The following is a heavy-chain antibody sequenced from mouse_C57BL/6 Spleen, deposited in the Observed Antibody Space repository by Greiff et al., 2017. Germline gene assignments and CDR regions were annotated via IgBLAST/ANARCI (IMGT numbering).Heavy chain of an antibody. J-gene: IGHJ2*01. CDR2: INPGSGGT. D-gene: IGHD1-1*01. Sequence: QVQLQQSGAELVRPGTSVKVSCKASGYAFTNYLIEWVKQRPGQGLEWIGVINPGSGGTNYNEKFKGKATLTADKSSSTAYMQLSSLTSEDSAVYFCARSGYGSTPFDYWGQGTTLTVSS. CDR1: GYAFTNYL. CDR3: ARSGYGSTPFDY. V-gene: IGHV1-54*01.